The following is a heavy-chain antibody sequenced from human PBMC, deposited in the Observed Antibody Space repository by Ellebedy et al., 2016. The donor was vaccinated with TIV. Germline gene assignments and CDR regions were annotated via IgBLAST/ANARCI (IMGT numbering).Heavy chain of an antibody. V-gene: IGHV4-39*07. CDR2: IYYSGTT. J-gene: IGHJ4*01. Sequence: MPSETLSLTCTVSGGSISTSNFYWGWVRQPPGKGLEWIGTIYYSGTTKYNPSLKSRVTISVDTSKDQFSLTMSSVTAADTAIYYCARGYYNSGKYFSHGEWGQGTLVTVSS. CDR3: ARGYYNSGKYFSHGE. D-gene: IGHD3-10*01. CDR1: GGSISTSNFY.